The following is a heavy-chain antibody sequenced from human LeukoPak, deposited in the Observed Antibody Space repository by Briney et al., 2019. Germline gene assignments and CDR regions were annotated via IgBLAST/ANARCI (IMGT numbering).Heavy chain of an antibody. V-gene: IGHV3-23*01. Sequence: GGSLRLSCAASGFTFSSYAMSWVRQAPGKGLEWVSAISGSGGSTYYADSVKGRFTISRDNSKNTLYLQMNSLRAEDTAVYYCAQQLKSVRTGCFDYWGQGTLVTVSS. CDR2: ISGSGGST. CDR3: AQQLKSVRTGCFDY. D-gene: IGHD3-10*01. J-gene: IGHJ4*02. CDR1: GFTFSSYA.